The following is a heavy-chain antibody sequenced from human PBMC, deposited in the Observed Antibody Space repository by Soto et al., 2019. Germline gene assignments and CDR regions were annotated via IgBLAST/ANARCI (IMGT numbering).Heavy chain of an antibody. Sequence: EVQLVESGGGLVQPGRSLRLSCAASGFIFDDYAMHWVRQAPGKGLEWVAVISGNSGSLGYADSVKGRFTISRDNAKNSLYLLMNRLRAEDTALYYCAKDRYSSSAYYYYGMDAWGQGTTVTVSS. CDR1: GFIFDDYA. J-gene: IGHJ6*02. D-gene: IGHD6-6*01. V-gene: IGHV3-9*01. CDR2: ISGNSGSL. CDR3: AKDRYSSSAYYYYGMDA.